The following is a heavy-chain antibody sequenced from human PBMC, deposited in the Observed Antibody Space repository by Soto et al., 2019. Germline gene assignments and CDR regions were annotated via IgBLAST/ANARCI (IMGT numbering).Heavy chain of an antibody. V-gene: IGHV3-21*01. CDR2: ISSNRSYI. CDR1: GFTFSSYS. CDR3: ARDYYGSGSYPYYFDY. D-gene: IGHD3-10*01. J-gene: IGHJ4*02. Sequence: GGSLRLSCAASGFTFSSYSMNWVCQAPGKGLEWVSSISSNRSYIYYADSVKGRFTISRDNAKNTLYLQMNSLRAEDTAVYYCARDYYGSGSYPYYFDYWGQGTLVTVSS.